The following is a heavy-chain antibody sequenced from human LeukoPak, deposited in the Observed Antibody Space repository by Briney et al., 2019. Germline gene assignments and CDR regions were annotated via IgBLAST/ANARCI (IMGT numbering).Heavy chain of an antibody. CDR3: AREGRGYSSSSGTHFDY. J-gene: IGHJ4*02. V-gene: IGHV4-59*01. CDR2: IYYSGST. D-gene: IGHD6-6*01. Sequence: SETLSLTCTVSGGSISSYYWSWIRQPPGKGLEWIGYIYYSGSTNYNPSLKSRVTISVDTSKNQFSLKLSSVTAADTAVYYCAREGRGYSSSSGTHFDYWGQGTLVTVSS. CDR1: GGSISSYY.